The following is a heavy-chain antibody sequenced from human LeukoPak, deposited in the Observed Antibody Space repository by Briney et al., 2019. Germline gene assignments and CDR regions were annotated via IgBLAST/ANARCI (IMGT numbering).Heavy chain of an antibody. D-gene: IGHD2-15*01. CDR3: ASHVSGGYTTYFDY. J-gene: IGHJ4*02. V-gene: IGHV4-4*09. CDR1: GDSVWGYL. Sequence: PSETLSLTCTESGDSVWGYLWSWSPEPPGEGRGRRGYIFTSGSTNYHRSLKSRVTISVDTPKHQFSLKLSSVTAAHTAVYYCASHVSGGYTTYFDYWGQGTLVSVSS. CDR2: IFTSGST.